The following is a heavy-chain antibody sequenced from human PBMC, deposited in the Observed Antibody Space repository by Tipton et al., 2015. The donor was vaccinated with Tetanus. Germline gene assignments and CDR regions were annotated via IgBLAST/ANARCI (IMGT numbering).Heavy chain of an antibody. D-gene: IGHD2-8*01. V-gene: IGHV5-51*01. J-gene: IGHJ4*02. Sequence: MQLVQSGGEVKKPGESLEISCKGSGYIFNNYWIGWVRQKPGKGLEWMGIIYPGDSDTRYSPSFQGQVTISVDKSINTAYLQWSSLKASGTSMFYCARAHCTDGVCNFDFWGQGALVTVAS. CDR1: GYIFNNYW. CDR3: ARAHCTDGVCNFDF. CDR2: IYPGDSDT.